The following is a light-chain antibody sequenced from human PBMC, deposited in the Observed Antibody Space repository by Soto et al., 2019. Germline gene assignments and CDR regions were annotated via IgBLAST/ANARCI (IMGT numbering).Light chain of an antibody. V-gene: IGLV3-21*02. Sequence: SYELTQPPSVSVAPGQSASITCGGNNIGSEGVHWYQQKPGQAPVLVIYEDSDRPSGIPERFAGSNSGNTATLTISRVEAGDEADYYCQVWDRSSDHYVFGIGTKLTVL. CDR3: QVWDRSSDHYV. CDR1: NIGSEG. J-gene: IGLJ1*01. CDR2: EDS.